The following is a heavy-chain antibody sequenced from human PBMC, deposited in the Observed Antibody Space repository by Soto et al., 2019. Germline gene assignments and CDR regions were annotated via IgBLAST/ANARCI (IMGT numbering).Heavy chain of an antibody. CDR3: ARVEYDFWSGYPVSFDY. Sequence: ASVKVSCKASGYTFTSYGISWVRQAPGQGFEWMGWISAYNGNTNYAQKLQGRVTMTTDTSTSTAYMELRSLRSDDTAVYYCARVEYDFWSGYPVSFDYWGQGTLVTVSS. J-gene: IGHJ4*02. CDR1: GYTFTSYG. CDR2: ISAYNGNT. D-gene: IGHD3-3*01. V-gene: IGHV1-18*01.